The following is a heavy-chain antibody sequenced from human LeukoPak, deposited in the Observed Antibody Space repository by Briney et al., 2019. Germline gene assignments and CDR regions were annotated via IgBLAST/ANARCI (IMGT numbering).Heavy chain of an antibody. V-gene: IGHV4-34*01. CDR1: GGSFSGYY. J-gene: IGHJ4*02. CDR2: INHSGST. Sequence: SETLSLTSAVYGGSFSGYYWSWIRQPPGKGLEWIGEINHSGSTNYNPSLKSRVTISVDTSKNQFSLKLSSVTAADTAVYYCARPVITIFGVVISYYFDYWGQGTLVTVSS. CDR3: ARPVITIFGVVISYYFDY. D-gene: IGHD3-3*01.